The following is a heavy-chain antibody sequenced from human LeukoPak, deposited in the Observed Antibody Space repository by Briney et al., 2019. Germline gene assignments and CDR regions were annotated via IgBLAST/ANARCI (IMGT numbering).Heavy chain of an antibody. D-gene: IGHD1-26*01. CDR3: ARDPGYSGSYDEVDY. CDR1: GGTFSSYA. V-gene: IGHV1-69*13. Sequence: SVKVSCKASGGTFSSYAISWVRQAPGQGLEWMGGIIPIFGTANYAQKFQGRVTITADESTSTAYMELSSLRSEDTAVYYYARDPGYSGSYDEVDYWGQGTLVTVSS. J-gene: IGHJ4*02. CDR2: IIPIFGTA.